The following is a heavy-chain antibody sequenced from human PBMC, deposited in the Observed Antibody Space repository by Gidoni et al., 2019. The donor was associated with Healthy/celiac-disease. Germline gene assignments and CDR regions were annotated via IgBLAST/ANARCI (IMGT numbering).Heavy chain of an antibody. CDR3: ARVGFGELVIFDY. V-gene: IGHV1-2*02. D-gene: IGHD3-10*01. J-gene: IGHJ4*02. Sequence: QVQLVQAGAEVGKPGASVRVACKASGDTCTGYYMHGVRQAPGQGLEWMGWIHLHSGGTNYAPKFQGRVTRTRDTSICTAYMELSRLISDVTAVYYCARVGFGELVIFDYWGQGTLVTVSS. CDR2: IHLHSGGT. CDR1: GDTCTGYY.